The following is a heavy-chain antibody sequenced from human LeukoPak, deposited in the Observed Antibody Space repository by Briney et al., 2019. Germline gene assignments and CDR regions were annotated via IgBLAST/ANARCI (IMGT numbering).Heavy chain of an antibody. J-gene: IGHJ5*02. CDR2: MHPTGDST. D-gene: IGHD3-3*01. CDR1: GYTFTKYY. V-gene: IGHV1-46*01. Sequence: GASVKVSCKASGYTFTKYYMNWVRQAPGQGLEWMGIMHPTGDSTNYAQKFQGRVTLTRDTSTGTFYMELSSLTSEDTDVYYCARHDFDLPMIYSFFVHWGQGTLVTVSS. CDR3: ARHDFDLPMIYSFFVH.